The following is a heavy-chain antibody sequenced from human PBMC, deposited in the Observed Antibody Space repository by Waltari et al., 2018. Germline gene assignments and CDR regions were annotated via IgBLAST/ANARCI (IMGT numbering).Heavy chain of an antibody. CDR1: GFTFDDYA. V-gene: IGHV3-9*01. J-gene: IGHJ4*02. Sequence: EVQLVESGGGLVQPGRSLRLSCAASGFTFDDYAMHWVRQAPGKGLEWVSGISWNSGSIGYADSVKGRFTISRDNAKNSLYLQMNSLRAEDTALYYCAKDLYPHGDYVFDYWGQGTLVTVSS. CDR2: ISWNSGSI. D-gene: IGHD4-17*01. CDR3: AKDLYPHGDYVFDY.